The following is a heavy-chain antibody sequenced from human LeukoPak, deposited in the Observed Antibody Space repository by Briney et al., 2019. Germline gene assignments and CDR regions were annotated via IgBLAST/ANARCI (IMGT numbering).Heavy chain of an antibody. V-gene: IGHV4-30-4*01. CDR1: GGSISSGDYY. CDR3: ARGPGALLH. J-gene: IGHJ4*02. CDR2: IYYSGST. Sequence: TSETLSLTCTVSGGSISSGDYYWSWIRQPPGKGLEWIGYIYYSGSTYYNPSLKSRVTISVDTSKDQFSLKLSSVTAADTAVYYCARGPGALLHWGQGILVTVSS. D-gene: IGHD3-10*01.